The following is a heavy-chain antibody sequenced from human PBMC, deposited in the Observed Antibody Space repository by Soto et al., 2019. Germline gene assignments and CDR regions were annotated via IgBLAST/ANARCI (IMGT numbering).Heavy chain of an antibody. J-gene: IGHJ5*02. D-gene: IGHD3-22*01. CDR3: ATDRAYDSSGSRGP. V-gene: IGHV1-24*01. Sequence: QVQLVQSGAEVKKPGASVKVSCKVSGYTLTELSMHWVRQAPGKRHEGMGGFDPEDGETIYAQKFQGRVTMTEDTSTDTAYVELSSLRSEDTDVYYCATDRAYDSSGSRGPWGQGTLVTVSS. CDR2: FDPEDGET. CDR1: GYTLTELS.